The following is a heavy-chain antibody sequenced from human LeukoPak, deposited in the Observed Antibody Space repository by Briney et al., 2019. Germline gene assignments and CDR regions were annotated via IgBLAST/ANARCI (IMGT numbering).Heavy chain of an antibody. Sequence: PGGSLRLSCAASGFTFSSYWMSWVRQAPGKGLEWVANIKQDGSEKYYVDSVKGRFTISRDNAKNSLYLQMNSLRAEDTAVYYCAKAVFGIAVAGYFDYWGQGTLVTVSS. CDR3: AKAVFGIAVAGYFDY. D-gene: IGHD6-19*01. CDR2: IKQDGSEK. V-gene: IGHV3-7*01. J-gene: IGHJ4*02. CDR1: GFTFSSYW.